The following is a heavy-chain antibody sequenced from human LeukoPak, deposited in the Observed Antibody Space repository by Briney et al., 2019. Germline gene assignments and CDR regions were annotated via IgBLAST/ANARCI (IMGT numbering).Heavy chain of an antibody. CDR1: GGSISSSSYY. D-gene: IGHD3-22*01. CDR2: IYHSGST. V-gene: IGHV4-39*07. CDR3: AREGEGREDSSGYYKSGAFDI. J-gene: IGHJ3*02. Sequence: PSKTLSLTCTVSGGSISSSSYYWGWIRQPPGKGLEWIGSIYHSGSTYYNPSLKSRVTISVDTSKNQFSLKLSSVTAADTAVYYCAREGEGREDSSGYYKSGAFDIWGQGTMVTVSS.